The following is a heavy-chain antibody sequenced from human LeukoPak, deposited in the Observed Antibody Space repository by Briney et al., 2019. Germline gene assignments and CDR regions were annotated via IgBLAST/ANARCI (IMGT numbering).Heavy chain of an antibody. CDR2: ISTYNGNT. V-gene: IGHV1-18*01. Sequence: GASVKVSCTACRYTFTNYGLSWARQAPGQGLEWMGWISTYNGNTNYAQKFQCRVTITTDTSTSTGYMEMRSLRSDDTAVYYCARGGVSNSWYRTPDYWGQGTLVTVSS. J-gene: IGHJ4*02. CDR3: ARGGVSNSWYRTPDY. D-gene: IGHD6-13*01. CDR1: RYTFTNYG.